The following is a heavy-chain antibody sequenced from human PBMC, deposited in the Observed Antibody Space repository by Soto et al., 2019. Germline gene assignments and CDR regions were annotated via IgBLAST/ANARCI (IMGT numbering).Heavy chain of an antibody. V-gene: IGHV1-69*08. Sequence: QVQLVQSGAEVKKPGSSVKVSCKASGGTFSTYTITWVRQAPGQGLEWMGRIIPIIGIINYAQKFQGRVTISAEXVXGXXYMELTGLRSDDTAVYYCAGDPDSHYNDSHASSYPWGQGTLVTVSS. CDR1: GGTFSTYT. J-gene: IGHJ5*02. CDR2: IIPIIGII. CDR3: AGDPDSHYNDSHASSYP. D-gene: IGHD4-4*01.